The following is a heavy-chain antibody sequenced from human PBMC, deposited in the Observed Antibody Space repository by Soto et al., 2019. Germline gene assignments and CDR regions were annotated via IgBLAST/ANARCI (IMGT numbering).Heavy chain of an antibody. CDR1: GFSISGYY. Sequence: SETLSLTCTVSGFSISGYYWSWIRQPPGKGLEWIGYIYYSGSTNYNPSLKSRVTISVDTSKNQFSLKLTSVTAADAALYYCARDFFDSSDYTTNWFDPWGQGTLVTVSS. D-gene: IGHD3-22*01. V-gene: IGHV4-59*08. J-gene: IGHJ5*02. CDR3: ARDFFDSSDYTTNWFDP. CDR2: IYYSGST.